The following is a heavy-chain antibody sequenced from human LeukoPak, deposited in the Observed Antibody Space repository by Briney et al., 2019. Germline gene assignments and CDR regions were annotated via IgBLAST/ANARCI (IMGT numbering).Heavy chain of an antibody. Sequence: PGGSLRLSCAASGFTFSGSAMHWVRQASGKGLEWVSYISSSGSTIYYADSVKGRFTISRGNAKNSLYLQMNSLRAEDTAVYYCAREQHDYGDYYFDYWGQGTLVTVSS. CDR1: GFTFSGSA. CDR3: AREQHDYGDYYFDY. V-gene: IGHV3-48*04. D-gene: IGHD4-17*01. CDR2: ISSSGSTI. J-gene: IGHJ4*02.